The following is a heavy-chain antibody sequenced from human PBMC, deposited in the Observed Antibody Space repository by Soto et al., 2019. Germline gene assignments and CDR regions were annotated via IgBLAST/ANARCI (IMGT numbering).Heavy chain of an antibody. V-gene: IGHV1-18*01. CDR1: GYTFTSYG. J-gene: IGHJ4*02. D-gene: IGHD2-15*01. CDR2: ISAYNGNT. Sequence: QVQLVQSGAEVKQPGASVKVSCKASGYTFTSYGISWVRQAPGQGLEWMGWISAYNGNTNYAQKLQGRVTMTTDTSPSTAYMELRGLRSDDTAVYYCARSDCSGGSCYSYYFDYWGQGTLVTVSS. CDR3: ARSDCSGGSCYSYYFDY.